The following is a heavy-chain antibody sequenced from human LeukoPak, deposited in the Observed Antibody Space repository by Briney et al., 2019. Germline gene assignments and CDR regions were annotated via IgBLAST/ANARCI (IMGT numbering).Heavy chain of an antibody. V-gene: IGHV1-69*05. CDR2: IIPIFGTT. Sequence: GASVKVSCKASGGTFRSYAISWVRQAPGQGLEWMGRIIPIFGTTNYAQKFQGRVTIITDESTSTAYMELSSLRSEDTAVYYCARDTRKQRSSGSYLMDAFDIWGQGTMVTVSS. D-gene: IGHD3-22*01. CDR1: GGTFRSYA. CDR3: ARDTRKQRSSGSYLMDAFDI. J-gene: IGHJ3*02.